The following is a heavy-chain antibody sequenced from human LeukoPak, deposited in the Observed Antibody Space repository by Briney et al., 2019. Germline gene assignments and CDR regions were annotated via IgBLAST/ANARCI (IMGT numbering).Heavy chain of an antibody. CDR2: INPNSGGT. Sequence: ASVKVSCKASGYTFTGYYMHWVRQAPGQGLEWMGWINPNSGGTNYAQKFQGRVTMTRDTSISTAYMELSRLRSDDTAVYYCARVPPDYGDYVLSYYYMDVWGKGTTVTVSS. V-gene: IGHV1-2*02. CDR1: GYTFTGYY. J-gene: IGHJ6*03. CDR3: ARVPPDYGDYVLSYYYMDV. D-gene: IGHD4-17*01.